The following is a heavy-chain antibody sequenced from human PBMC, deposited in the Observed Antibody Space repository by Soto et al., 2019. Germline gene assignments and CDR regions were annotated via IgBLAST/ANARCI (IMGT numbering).Heavy chain of an antibody. D-gene: IGHD6-6*01. CDR1: GGTIRSSNYY. CDR2: IDYSGST. CDR3: ARGRLYSSSSWYYYYYGMDV. V-gene: IGHV4-39*01. J-gene: IGHJ6*02. Sequence: SETLSLTCTVSGGTIRSSNYYWAWIRQPPGKGLEWIGSIDYSGSTYYNPSLKSRVTISVDTSKNQFSLKLSSVTAADTAVYYCARGRLYSSSSWYYYYYGMDVWGQGTTVTVSS.